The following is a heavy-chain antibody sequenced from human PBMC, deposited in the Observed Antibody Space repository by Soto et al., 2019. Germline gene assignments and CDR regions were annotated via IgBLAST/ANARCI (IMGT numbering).Heavy chain of an antibody. CDR3: ARGRRDIVVVPAASRKGGFDP. J-gene: IGHJ5*02. CDR2: INHSGST. D-gene: IGHD2-2*01. CDR1: GGSITSSY. V-gene: IGHV4-34*01. Sequence: PSETLSLTCTVSGGSITSSYWSWIRQPPGKGLEWIGEINHSGSTNYNPSLKSRVTISVDTSKNQFSLKLSSVTAADTAVYYCARGRRDIVVVPAASRKGGFDPWGQGTLVTVSS.